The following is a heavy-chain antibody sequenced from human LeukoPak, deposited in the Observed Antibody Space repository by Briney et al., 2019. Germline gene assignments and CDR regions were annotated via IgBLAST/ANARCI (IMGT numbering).Heavy chain of an antibody. J-gene: IGHJ4*02. CDR1: GGTFSSYA. CDR3: ARDCSGGTVVGYYFDY. V-gene: IGHV1-69*04. D-gene: IGHD2-15*01. Sequence: GASVKVSCKASGGTFSSYAISWVRQAPGQGLEGMGRIVPIFGIANYAQKFQGRVTITADKSTSTAYMELSSLRSEDTAVYYCARDCSGGTVVGYYFDYWGQGTLVTVSS. CDR2: IVPIFGIA.